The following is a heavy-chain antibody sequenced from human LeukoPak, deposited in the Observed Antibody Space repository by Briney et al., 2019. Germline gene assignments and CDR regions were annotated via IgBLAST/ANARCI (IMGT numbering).Heavy chain of an antibody. Sequence: PGRSLRLSCAASGFTFGSYGMHWVRQAPGKGLEWVAVISYDGSNKYYADSVKGRFTISRDNSKNTLYLQMNSLRAEDTAVYYCAKGGHYDSSGYYIQIDWGQGTLVTVSS. CDR2: ISYDGSNK. V-gene: IGHV3-30*18. J-gene: IGHJ4*02. CDR1: GFTFGSYG. D-gene: IGHD3-22*01. CDR3: AKGGHYDSSGYYIQID.